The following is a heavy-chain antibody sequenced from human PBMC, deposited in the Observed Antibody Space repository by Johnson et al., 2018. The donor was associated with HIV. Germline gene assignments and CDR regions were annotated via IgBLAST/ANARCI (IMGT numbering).Heavy chain of an antibody. CDR2: IKSDGRSP. J-gene: IGHJ3*02. V-gene: IGHV3-74*02. CDR1: GFTFDDYG. Sequence: VQLVESGGGLVQPGRSLRLSCAASGFTFDDYGMHWVRQAPGKGLAWVSRIKSDGRSPNYADSVKGRFTISRDNAKNTLYLQMNRLRAEDTAVYYCVRGLDIWGQGTEVTVSS. CDR3: VRGLDI.